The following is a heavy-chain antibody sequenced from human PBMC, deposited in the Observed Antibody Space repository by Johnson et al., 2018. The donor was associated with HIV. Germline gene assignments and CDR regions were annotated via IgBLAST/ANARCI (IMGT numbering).Heavy chain of an antibody. D-gene: IGHD6-13*01. Sequence: VQLVESGGGLEQPGGSLRLSCADSGCTFSRDDMHGVRQATGKGLEWVSVIYSGGNTYYADSVKGRFTISRDNSKNTLSLQMNSLRAEDTAVYYCARDRGLPGVAEAGNAFDIWGQGTLVTVSS. CDR1: GCTFSRDD. V-gene: IGHV3-66*01. CDR3: ARDRGLPGVAEAGNAFDI. CDR2: IYSGGNT. J-gene: IGHJ3*02.